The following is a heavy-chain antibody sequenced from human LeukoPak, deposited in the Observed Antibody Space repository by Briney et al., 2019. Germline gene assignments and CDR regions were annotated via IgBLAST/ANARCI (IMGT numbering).Heavy chain of an antibody. Sequence: SETLSLTCTVSGGPIASSAYYWVWVRQSPGRGLEWLGSIYNNGDTYYNPSFESRVTIAVETSKNQFSLKMTSVTATDTAAYYCTSRGFRLPLDAFDVWGQGTGLAVSS. V-gene: IGHV4-39*01. CDR1: GGPIASSAYY. D-gene: IGHD5-24*01. J-gene: IGHJ3*01. CDR3: TSRGFRLPLDAFDV. CDR2: IYNNGDT.